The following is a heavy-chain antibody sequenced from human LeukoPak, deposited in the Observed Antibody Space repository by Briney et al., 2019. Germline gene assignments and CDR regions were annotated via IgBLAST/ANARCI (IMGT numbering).Heavy chain of an antibody. D-gene: IGHD3-3*01. CDR1: GFTFADYA. V-gene: IGHV3-48*01. CDR3: ASTFGVVTRGAFDI. J-gene: IGHJ3*02. CDR2: ISSSSSTI. Sequence: GGSLRLSCAASGFTFADYAMHWVRQAPGKGLEWVSYISSSSSTIYYADSVKGRFTISRDNAKNSLYLQMNSLRAEDTAVYYCASTFGVVTRGAFDIWGQGTMVTVSS.